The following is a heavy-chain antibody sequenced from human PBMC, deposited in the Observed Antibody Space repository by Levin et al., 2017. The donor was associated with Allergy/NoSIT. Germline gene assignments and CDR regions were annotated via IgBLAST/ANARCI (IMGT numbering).Heavy chain of an antibody. CDR3: ARVRTMGLPDY. CDR2: ISSSSSYT. Sequence: GGSLRLSCAASGFTFSDYYMSWIRQAPGKGLEWVSYISSSSSYTNYADSVKGRFTISRDNAKNSLYLQMNSLRAEDTAVYYCARVRTMGLPDYWGQGTLVTVSS. D-gene: IGHD1-26*01. V-gene: IGHV3-11*05. CDR1: GFTFSDYY. J-gene: IGHJ4*02.